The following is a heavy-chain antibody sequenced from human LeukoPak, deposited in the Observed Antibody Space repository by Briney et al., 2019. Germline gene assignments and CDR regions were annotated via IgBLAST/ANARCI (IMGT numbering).Heavy chain of an antibody. V-gene: IGHV3-23*01. CDR3: AKGGQDFDFWRFDL. J-gene: IGHJ5*02. CDR2: ISDTGGRT. D-gene: IGHD3-3*01. CDR1: GFTFSDSA. Sequence: GGSLRLSCAASGFTFSDSAVSWVRHSPGEGLKWVSSISDTGGRTYYADSVKGRFTITRDNSRDTVNLQMNSLRAGDTARYYCAKGGQDFDFWRFDLWGQGILVIVSS.